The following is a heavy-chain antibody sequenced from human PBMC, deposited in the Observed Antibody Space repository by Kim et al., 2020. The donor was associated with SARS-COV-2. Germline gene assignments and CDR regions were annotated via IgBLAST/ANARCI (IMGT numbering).Heavy chain of an antibody. J-gene: IGHJ4*02. CDR3: ARSSTTVTSRFDF. V-gene: IGHV4-39*01. Sequence: STPHLNRRVHLSSDTSKSPFSLKLTSVTAADTAVYYCARSSTTVTSRFDFWGQGILVTVSS. D-gene: IGHD4-17*01.